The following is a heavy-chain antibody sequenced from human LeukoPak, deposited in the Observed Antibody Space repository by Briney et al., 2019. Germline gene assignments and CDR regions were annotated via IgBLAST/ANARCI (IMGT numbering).Heavy chain of an antibody. CDR3: ARDTPYFRAFDI. CDR1: GFTFSSYA. J-gene: IGHJ3*02. D-gene: IGHD3-10*01. Sequence: PGGSLRLSCAASGFTFSSYAMSWVRQAPGKGLEWVSSISSSSSYIYYADSVKGRFTISRDNAKNSLYLQMNSLRAEDTAVYYCARDTPYFRAFDIWGQGTMVTVSS. CDR2: ISSSSSYI. V-gene: IGHV3-21*01.